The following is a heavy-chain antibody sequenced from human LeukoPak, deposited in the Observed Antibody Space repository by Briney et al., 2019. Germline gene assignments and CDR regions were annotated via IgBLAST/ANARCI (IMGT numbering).Heavy chain of an antibody. CDR2: INPSGGST. D-gene: IGHD3-10*01. V-gene: IGHV1-46*01. Sequence: ASVKVSCKASGYTFTSYYMHWVRQAPGQGLEWMGIINPSGGSTGYAQKFQGRVTMTRDTSTSTVYMELSSLRSEDTAVYYCARGGSGRDYYYGMDVWGKGTTVTVSS. CDR3: ARGGSGRDYYYGMDV. CDR1: GYTFTSYY. J-gene: IGHJ6*04.